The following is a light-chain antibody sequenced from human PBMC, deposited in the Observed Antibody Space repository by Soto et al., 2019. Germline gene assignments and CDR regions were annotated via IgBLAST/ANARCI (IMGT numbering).Light chain of an antibody. CDR3: QQYGSSPPYT. Sequence: EIVLTQSPGTLSLSPGERATLSCRASQSVSSSYLAWYQQKPGQAPRLLIYGASSRATGIPDRFSGSGSGTDFFITIIRREPEDFSVYYCQQYGSSPPYTFGQGTKLEIK. V-gene: IGKV3-20*01. CDR1: QSVSSSY. CDR2: GAS. J-gene: IGKJ2*01.